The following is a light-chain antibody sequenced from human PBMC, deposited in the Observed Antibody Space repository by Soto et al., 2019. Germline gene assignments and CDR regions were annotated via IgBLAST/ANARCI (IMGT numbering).Light chain of an antibody. J-gene: IGKJ4*01. CDR2: GAS. CDR3: QQYNNWPLT. Sequence: EIMMTQSPATLSVSPGERATLSCRASQSVNIYLAWYQQKPGQAPRLLIFGASYRATGIPARFSGSGSGTEFNLTISSLQSEDFAVYYCQQYNNWPLTFGGGTKVDIK. CDR1: QSVNIY. V-gene: IGKV3D-15*01.